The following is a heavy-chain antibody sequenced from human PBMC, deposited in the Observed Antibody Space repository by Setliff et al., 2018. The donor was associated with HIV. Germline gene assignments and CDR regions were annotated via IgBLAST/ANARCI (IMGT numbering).Heavy chain of an antibody. D-gene: IGHD5-12*01. V-gene: IGHV1-46*01. CDR2: INPTGDIT. CDR1: GYTFSSNY. J-gene: IGHJ5*01. Sequence: ASVKVSCKASGYTFSSNYMHWVRQAPGQGLEWMGLINPTGDITFYPQKFQARVTMTSDTSTYTVYMELSGLTSDDTAFYYCASDAVSGYDWKWFDSWGQGTLVTVSS. CDR3: ASDAVSGYDWKWFDS.